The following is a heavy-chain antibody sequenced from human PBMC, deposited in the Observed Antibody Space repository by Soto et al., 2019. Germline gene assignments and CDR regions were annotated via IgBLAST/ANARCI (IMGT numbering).Heavy chain of an antibody. V-gene: IGHV3-7*01. CDR2: IKQDGSEK. Sequence: EVQLVESGGGLVQPGGSLRLSCAASGFTFSSYWMSWVRQAPGKGLEWVANIKQDGSEKYYVDSVKGRFTISRDNAKNSLYLQMNSLRAEDTAVYYCARDWRVPAAVYFDCWGQGTLVTVSS. CDR3: ARDWRVPAAVYFDC. J-gene: IGHJ4*02. D-gene: IGHD2-2*01. CDR1: GFTFSSYW.